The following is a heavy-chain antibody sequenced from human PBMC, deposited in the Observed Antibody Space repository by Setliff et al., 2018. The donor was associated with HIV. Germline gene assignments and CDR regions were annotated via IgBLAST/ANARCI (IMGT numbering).Heavy chain of an antibody. CDR2: INPNSGGT. CDR3: ARSDHSSGYYYNFDY. J-gene: IGHJ4*02. D-gene: IGHD3-22*01. V-gene: IGHV1-2*02. Sequence: ASVKVSCKASGYTFSDYYMHWVRQAPGQGLEWMGWINPNSGGTNYAQKFQGRVNMTRDTSISTAYMVLSRLRSDDTAVYYCARSDHSSGYYYNFDYWGQGTLVTVSS. CDR1: GYTFSDYY.